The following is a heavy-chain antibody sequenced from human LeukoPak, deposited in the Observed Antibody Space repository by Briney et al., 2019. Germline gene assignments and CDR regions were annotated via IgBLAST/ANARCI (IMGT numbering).Heavy chain of an antibody. CDR3: ARDFLHVYGDYSLNYYYYGMDV. Sequence: ASVKVSCKASGYTFTGYYMHWVRQAPGQGLEWMGWINPNSGGTNYAQKFQGRVTMTRDTSISTAYMELSRLRSDDTAVYYCARDFLHVYGDYSLNYYYYGMDVWGQGTTVTVSS. CDR1: GYTFTGYY. D-gene: IGHD4-17*01. V-gene: IGHV1-2*02. J-gene: IGHJ6*02. CDR2: INPNSGGT.